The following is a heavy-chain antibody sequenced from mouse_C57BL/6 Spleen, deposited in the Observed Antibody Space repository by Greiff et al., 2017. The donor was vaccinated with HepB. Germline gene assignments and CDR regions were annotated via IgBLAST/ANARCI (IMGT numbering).Heavy chain of an antibody. CDR2: IYPGDGDT. CDR3: ARRGGISPSFAY. Sequence: QVQLQQSGAELVKPGASVKISCKASGYAFSSYWMNWVKQRPGKGLEWIGQIYPGDGDTNYNGKFKGKATLAADKSSSTAYMQLSSLTSEDSAVYFCARRGGISPSFAYWGQGTLVTVSA. V-gene: IGHV1-80*01. J-gene: IGHJ3*01. CDR1: GYAFSSYW. D-gene: IGHD2-4*01.